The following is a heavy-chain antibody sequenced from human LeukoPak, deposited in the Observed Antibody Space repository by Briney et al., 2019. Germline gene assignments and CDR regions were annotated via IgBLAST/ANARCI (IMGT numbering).Heavy chain of an antibody. CDR1: GGAIISSRYY. D-gene: IGHD2-2*01. Sequence: SETLSLTCTVSGGAIISSRYYWSGIRQPPGKGLEWIGGIYYSGSTNYNPSLKSRVTISLDTSKTQFSLRLSSVTAADTAMYYCARGRRYCSSTSCYEQFDYWGQGALVTVSS. CDR2: IYYSGST. J-gene: IGHJ4*02. V-gene: IGHV4-61*01. CDR3: ARGRRYCSSTSCYEQFDY.